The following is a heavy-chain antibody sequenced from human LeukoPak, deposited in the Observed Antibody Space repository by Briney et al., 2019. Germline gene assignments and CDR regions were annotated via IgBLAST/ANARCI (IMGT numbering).Heavy chain of an antibody. CDR3: ARGLSIAAADYDAFDI. V-gene: IGHV4-59*01. CDR1: GGSTSSYY. D-gene: IGHD6-13*01. J-gene: IGHJ3*02. CDR2: IYYSGST. Sequence: SETLSLTCTVSGGSTSSYYWSWIRQPPGKGLEWIGYIYYSGSTNYNPSLKSRVTISVDTSKNQFSLKLSSVTAADTAVYYCARGLSIAAADYDAFDIWGQGTMVTVSS.